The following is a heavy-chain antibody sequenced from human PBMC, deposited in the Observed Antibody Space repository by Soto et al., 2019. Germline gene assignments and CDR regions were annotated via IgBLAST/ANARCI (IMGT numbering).Heavy chain of an antibody. J-gene: IGHJ4*02. CDR3: ARDQSDILTGPNY. Sequence: QVQLVESGGGVVQPGRSLRLSCAASGFTFSGYAMHWVRQAPGKGLEWVAVISYDGSNKYYADSVKGRFTISRDNSKNTLYLQMNGLRPEDAAVYYCARDQSDILTGPNYWGQGTLVTVSS. D-gene: IGHD3-9*01. V-gene: IGHV3-30-3*01. CDR2: ISYDGSNK. CDR1: GFTFSGYA.